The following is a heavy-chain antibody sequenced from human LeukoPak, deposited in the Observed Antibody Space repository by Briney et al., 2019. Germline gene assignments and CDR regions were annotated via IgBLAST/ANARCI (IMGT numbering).Heavy chain of an antibody. V-gene: IGHV4-39*07. Sequence: SETLSLTCTVSGGSISSSPYYWGWIRQPPGKGLEWIGSIYYSGTTHYSPSLESRVTISVDTSKNQFSLKLRSVTAADTAVYYCARTTEGYCRGRSCYSYYYYMDVWGKGTTVTVSS. D-gene: IGHD2-15*01. CDR2: IYYSGTT. CDR3: ARTTEGYCRGRSCYSYYYYMDV. J-gene: IGHJ6*03. CDR1: GGSISSSPYY.